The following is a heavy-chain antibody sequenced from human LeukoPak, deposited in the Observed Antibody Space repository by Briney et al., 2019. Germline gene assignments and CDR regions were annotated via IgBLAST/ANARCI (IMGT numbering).Heavy chain of an antibody. J-gene: IGHJ1*01. CDR3: ASAQGGVILPDYFHH. Sequence: PGGSLRLSCAASGFAFSSYNMNWVRQAPGKGLEWVSSISSSGNYIYYAASLKGRFTISRDNAKNSLYLQMNSLRADDTAVYFCASAQGGVILPDYFHHWGQGSLVTVSS. D-gene: IGHD3-16*02. CDR1: GFAFSSYN. CDR2: ISSSGNYI. V-gene: IGHV3-21*01.